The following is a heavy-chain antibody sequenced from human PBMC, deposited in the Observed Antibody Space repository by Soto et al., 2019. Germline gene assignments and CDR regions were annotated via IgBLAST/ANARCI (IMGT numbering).Heavy chain of an antibody. CDR1: GGTFSSYA. Sequence: SVKVSCKASGGTFSSYAISWVRQAPGQGLEWMGGIIPIFGTANYAQKFQGRVTITADESTSTAYMELSSLRSEDTAVYYCARDPGQYCSGGSCYGWFDPWGQGTLVTVSS. D-gene: IGHD2-15*01. J-gene: IGHJ5*02. V-gene: IGHV1-69*13. CDR2: IIPIFGTA. CDR3: ARDPGQYCSGGSCYGWFDP.